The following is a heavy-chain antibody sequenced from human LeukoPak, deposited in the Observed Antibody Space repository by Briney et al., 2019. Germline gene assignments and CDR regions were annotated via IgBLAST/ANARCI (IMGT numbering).Heavy chain of an antibody. V-gene: IGHV4-59*01. CDR3: ARLDYGDLYYYYMDV. CDR2: IYYSGST. Sequence: SETLSLSCTLPGGSISSYYWSWIRQPPGKGLEWIGHIYYSGSTNYNPSLKSRVTISVDTSKNQFSLKLSSVTAADTAVYYCARLDYGDLYYYYMDVWGKGTTVTVSS. CDR1: GGSISSYY. D-gene: IGHD4-17*01. J-gene: IGHJ6*03.